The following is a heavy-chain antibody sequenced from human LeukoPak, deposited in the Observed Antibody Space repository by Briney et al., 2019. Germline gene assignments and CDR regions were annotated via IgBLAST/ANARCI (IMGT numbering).Heavy chain of an antibody. CDR1: GFTFSRHW. D-gene: IGHD2-8*02. J-gene: IGHJ4*02. V-gene: IGHV3-7*01. CDR2: IKQDGSER. CDR3: ARDGGHSTDLDY. Sequence: GWSLRLSCAPSGFTFSRHWMTWVRQAPGKGPERVANIKQDGSERYYVHSVRGRFTISRDNAKNALYLQMNSLRAEDTAVYYCARDGGHSTDLDYWGQGILVTVSS.